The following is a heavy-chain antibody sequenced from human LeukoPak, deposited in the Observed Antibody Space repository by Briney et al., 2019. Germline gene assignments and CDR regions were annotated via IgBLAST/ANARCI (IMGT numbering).Heavy chain of an antibody. CDR1: GGSFSGYY. J-gene: IGHJ4*02. CDR2: IDHSGST. Sequence: SETLSLTCAVYGGSFSGYYWSWIRQPPGKGLEWIGEIDHSGSTNYNPSLKSRVTISVDKSKNQFSLKLSSVTAADTAVYYCARVSYYDSSGNRGAFDYWGQGTLVTVSS. CDR3: ARVSYYDSSGNRGAFDY. D-gene: IGHD3-22*01. V-gene: IGHV4-34*01.